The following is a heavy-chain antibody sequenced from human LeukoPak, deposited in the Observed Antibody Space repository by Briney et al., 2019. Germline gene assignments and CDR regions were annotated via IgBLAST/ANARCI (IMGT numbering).Heavy chain of an antibody. CDR2: IYYSGST. V-gene: IGHV4-39*07. CDR3: ARVSSTLLYDSSGTDY. Sequence: SETLSLTCTVSGGSISSSSYYWGWIRQPPGKGLEWIGSIYYSGSTYYNPSLKSRVTISVDTSKNQFSLKLSSVTAADTAVYYCARVSSTLLYDSSGTDYWGQGTLVTVSS. CDR1: GGSISSSSYY. J-gene: IGHJ4*02. D-gene: IGHD3-22*01.